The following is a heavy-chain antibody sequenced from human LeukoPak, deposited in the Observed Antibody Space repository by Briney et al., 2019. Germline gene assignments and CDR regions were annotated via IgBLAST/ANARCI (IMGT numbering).Heavy chain of an antibody. D-gene: IGHD3-10*01. CDR2: IIPILGIA. J-gene: IGHJ3*02. CDR3: ARVEYYYGSGSFGAHAFDI. Sequence: SVKVSCKASGYTFTSYGISWVRQAPGQGLEWMGRIIPILGIANYAQKFQGRVTITADKSTSTAYMELSSLRSEDTAVYYCARVEYYYGSGSFGAHAFDIWGQGTMVTVSS. V-gene: IGHV1-69*04. CDR1: GYTFTSYG.